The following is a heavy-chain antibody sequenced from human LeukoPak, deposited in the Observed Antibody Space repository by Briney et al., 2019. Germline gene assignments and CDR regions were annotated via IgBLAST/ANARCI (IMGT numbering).Heavy chain of an antibody. CDR2: ISGSGGST. CDR1: GFTFSSYA. D-gene: IGHD3-22*01. J-gene: IGHJ6*02. V-gene: IGHV3-23*01. CDR3: AKVPITMIVVVITTPSYYYGMDV. Sequence: GGSLRLSCAASGFTFSSYAMSWVRQAPGKGLEWVSAISGSGGSTYYADSVKGRFTISRDNSKNTLYLQMNSLRAEDTAVYYCAKVPITMIVVVITTPSYYYGMDVWGQGTTVTVSS.